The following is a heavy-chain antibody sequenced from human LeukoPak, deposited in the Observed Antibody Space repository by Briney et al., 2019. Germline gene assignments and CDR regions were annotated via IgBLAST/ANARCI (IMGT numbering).Heavy chain of an antibody. CDR3: AKNRNDSNGADAFDI. Sequence: PGGSLRLSCAASGFTFSSYGMSWVRQAPGKGLEWVSAISGSGGSTYYADSVKGRFTISRDNSKNILSLQMNSLRAEDTALYYCAKNRNDSNGADAFDIWGQGTMVTVSS. D-gene: IGHD2-8*01. J-gene: IGHJ3*02. V-gene: IGHV3-23*01. CDR1: GFTFSSYG. CDR2: ISGSGGST.